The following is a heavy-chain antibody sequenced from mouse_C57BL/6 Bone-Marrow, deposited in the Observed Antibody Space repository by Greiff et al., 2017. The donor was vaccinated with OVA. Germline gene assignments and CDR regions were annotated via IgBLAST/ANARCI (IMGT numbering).Heavy chain of an antibody. V-gene: IGHV1-82*01. J-gene: IGHJ4*01. CDR3: ARRGVTTVVADYAMDY. CDR1: GYAFSSSW. CDR2: IYPGDGDT. D-gene: IGHD1-1*01. Sequence: QVQLQQSGPELVKPGASVKISCKASGYAFSSSWMNWVKQRPGKGLEWIGRIYPGDGDTNYNGKFKGKATLTADKSSSTAYMQLSSLTSEDSAVYFCARRGVTTVVADYAMDYWGQGTSVTVSS.